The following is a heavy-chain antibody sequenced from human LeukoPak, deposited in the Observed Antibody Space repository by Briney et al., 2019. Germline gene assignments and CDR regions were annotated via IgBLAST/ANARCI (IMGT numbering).Heavy chain of an antibody. CDR2: ISWNSGSI. V-gene: IGHV3-9*03. CDR1: GFTFDDYA. J-gene: IGHJ5*02. Sequence: PGRSLRLSWAASGFTFDDYAMHWVRQAPGKGLEWVSGISWNSGSIGYADSVKGRFTISRDNAKNSLYLQMNSLRAEDMALYYCAKDSPLGTGWFDPWGQGTLVTVSS. D-gene: IGHD1-14*01. CDR3: AKDSPLGTGWFDP.